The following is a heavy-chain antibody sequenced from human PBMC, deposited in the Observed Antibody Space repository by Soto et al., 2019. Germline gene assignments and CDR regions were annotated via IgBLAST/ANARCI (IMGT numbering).Heavy chain of an antibody. CDR3: ARDPSGDVVPAASDS. Sequence: ASVKVSCKTSGYTFSNYGISWVRQAPGQGLEWMGWIGPYDRKTDYAQNFQGRVTMTADTSTSTAYMELRSLRSDDTAVYYCARDPSGDVVPAASDSWGQGTLVPVSS. CDR1: GYTFSNYG. D-gene: IGHD2-2*01. J-gene: IGHJ4*02. CDR2: IGPYDRKT. V-gene: IGHV1-18*01.